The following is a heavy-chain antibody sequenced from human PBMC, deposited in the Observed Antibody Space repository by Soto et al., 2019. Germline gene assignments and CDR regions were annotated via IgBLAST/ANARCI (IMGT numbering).Heavy chain of an antibody. V-gene: IGHV3-73*02. CDR3: TGGYCTGGTCYSGYFQH. CDR2: IRSKANDYAK. Sequence: EVQLVQSGGGLVQPGGSLKLSCAASGFTFSGSTVNWVRQAPGEGLQWVGRIRSKANDYAKTYIAWVKGRFTISRDDSRNTAYLQMSDLKTEDTDVYYCTGGYCTGGTCYSGYFQHWGQGALVTVFS. CDR1: GFTFSGST. J-gene: IGHJ1*01. D-gene: IGHD2-15*01.